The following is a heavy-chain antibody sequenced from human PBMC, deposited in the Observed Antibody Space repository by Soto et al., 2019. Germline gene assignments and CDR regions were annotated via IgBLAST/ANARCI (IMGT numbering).Heavy chain of an antibody. Sequence: PSETLSLTCAVYGGSFSGYYWSWIRQPPGKGLEWIGEINHSGSTNYNPSLKSRVTISVDTSKNQFSLKLSSVTAADTAVYYCARVRIAARTGAYGMDVWGQGTTVTVYS. CDR3: ARVRIAARTGAYGMDV. J-gene: IGHJ6*02. D-gene: IGHD6-6*01. CDR2: INHSGST. CDR1: GGSFSGYY. V-gene: IGHV4-34*01.